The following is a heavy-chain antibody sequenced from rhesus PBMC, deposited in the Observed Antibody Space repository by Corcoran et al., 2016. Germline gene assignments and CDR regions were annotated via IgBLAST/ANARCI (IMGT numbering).Heavy chain of an antibody. D-gene: IGHD6-13*01. CDR3: ARRRSSLSHVDY. Sequence: QVTLKESGPALVKPTQTLPLTCTFSGFSLSTSGMGVGWIRQPPGKTLEWLAHIYWDDDKHSKTSWKSRLTNYKDTYKNQVGRTMTNMDPVDTATYYWARRRSSLSHVDYWGQGVLVTVSS. V-gene: IGHV2-1*01. CDR2: IYWDDDK. CDR1: GFSLSTSGMG. J-gene: IGHJ4*01.